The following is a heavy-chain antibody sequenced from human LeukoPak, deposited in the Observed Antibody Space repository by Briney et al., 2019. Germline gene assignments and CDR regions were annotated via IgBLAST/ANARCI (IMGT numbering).Heavy chain of an antibody. CDR3: ALIPYCTTATCYYFDY. CDR2: IKQDGSEK. CDR1: GFTFSSYW. J-gene: IGHJ4*02. D-gene: IGHD2-2*01. Sequence: VGSLRLSCAASGFTFSSYWMSWVRQAPGKGLEWVANIKQDGSEKYYVDSVKGRFTISRDNAKNSLYLQMNSLRAEDTAVYYCALIPYCTTATCYYFDYWGQGTLVTVSS. V-gene: IGHV3-7*01.